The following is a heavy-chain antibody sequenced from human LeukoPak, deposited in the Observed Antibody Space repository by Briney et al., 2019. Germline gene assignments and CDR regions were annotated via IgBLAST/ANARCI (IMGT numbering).Heavy chain of an antibody. D-gene: IGHD6-13*01. Sequence: PSETLSLTCTVSHGSIRGFHWSWIRQPPGKGLEWIGYIFYSGSTNYNPSLKSRVTISVDTSRNKVSLKLSSVTAADTAVYYCARGGAFSSSWYVDYWGQGTLVTVST. V-gene: IGHV4-59*01. CDR2: IFYSGST. CDR1: HGSIRGFH. J-gene: IGHJ4*02. CDR3: ARGGAFSSSWYVDY.